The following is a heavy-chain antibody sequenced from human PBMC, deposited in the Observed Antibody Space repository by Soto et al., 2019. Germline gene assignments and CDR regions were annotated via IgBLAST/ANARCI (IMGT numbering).Heavy chain of an antibody. Sequence: GGSLRLSCAASGFTFSDYYMNWIRQAPGKGLEWVSYISSSGSTIYYADSVKGRFTISRDNAKNSLYLQMNSLRAKDTAVYYCARDFGDIVATDWSYFDYWGQGTLVTVSS. CDR3: ARDFGDIVATDWSYFDY. J-gene: IGHJ4*02. V-gene: IGHV3-11*01. CDR2: ISSSGSTI. D-gene: IGHD5-12*01. CDR1: GFTFSDYY.